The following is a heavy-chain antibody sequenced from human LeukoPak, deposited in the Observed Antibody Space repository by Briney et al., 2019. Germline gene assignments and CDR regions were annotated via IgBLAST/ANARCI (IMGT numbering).Heavy chain of an antibody. V-gene: IGHV4-59*08. CDR1: GAAIRDSY. CDR2: IDYRGFT. D-gene: IGHD3-3*02. Sequence: SETLSLTCTVSGAAIRDSYWAWIRQTPLQGLEWPAYIDYRGFTNYNPSLKSRLTIFVDTSKNQASLNLTSGTASDTAVYYCSRQQFWVYWYFDLWGRGTPVTVSA. J-gene: IGHJ2*01. CDR3: SRQQFWVYWYFDL.